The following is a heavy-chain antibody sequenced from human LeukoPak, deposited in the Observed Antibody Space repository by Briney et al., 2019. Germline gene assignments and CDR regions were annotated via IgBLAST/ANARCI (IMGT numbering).Heavy chain of an antibody. Sequence: PGGSLRLSCAASGFTFSSYALSWVRQAPGKGLEWVSAISGSGGSTYYADSVKGRFTISRDNSKNTLYLQMNSLRAEDTAVYYCAKVYRGYSYVGDFDYWGQGTLVTVSS. CDR2: ISGSGGST. J-gene: IGHJ4*02. CDR1: GFTFSSYA. CDR3: AKVYRGYSYVGDFDY. V-gene: IGHV3-23*01. D-gene: IGHD5-18*01.